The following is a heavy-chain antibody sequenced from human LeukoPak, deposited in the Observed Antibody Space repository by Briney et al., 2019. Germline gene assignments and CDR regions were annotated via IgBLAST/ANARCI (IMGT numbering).Heavy chain of an antibody. CDR3: AKSGSGNYYDRFDY. D-gene: IGHD3-10*01. V-gene: IGHV3-23*01. CDR2: ISGGGGST. J-gene: IGHJ4*02. Sequence: PGGSLRLSCAASGFTFSSYAMSWVRQAPGKGLEWVSVISGGGGSTYYADSVKGRFIISSDSSKNTLYLQMNSLRAEDTAVYYCAKSGSGNYYDRFDYWGQGTLITVSS. CDR1: GFTFSSYA.